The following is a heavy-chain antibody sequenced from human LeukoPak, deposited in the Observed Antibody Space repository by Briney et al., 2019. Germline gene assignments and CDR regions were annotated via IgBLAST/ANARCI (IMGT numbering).Heavy chain of an antibody. CDR1: GYTFTGYY. Sequence: ASVKVSCKASGYTFTGYYMHWVRQAPGQGLEWMGWINPNSGGTNYAQKFKGRVTMTRDTSISTAYMELSRLRSDDTAVYYCARDAESITIVGVPPGWFDPWGQGNLVTVSS. J-gene: IGHJ5*02. V-gene: IGHV1-2*02. D-gene: IGHD1-26*01. CDR3: ARDAESITIVGVPPGWFDP. CDR2: INPNSGGT.